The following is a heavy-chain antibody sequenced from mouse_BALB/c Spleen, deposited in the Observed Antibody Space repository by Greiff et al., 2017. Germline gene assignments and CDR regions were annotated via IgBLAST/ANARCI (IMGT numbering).Heavy chain of an antibody. CDR3: VRERGRYFDY. J-gene: IGHJ2*01. Sequence: QVQLQQPGSVLVRPGASVKLSCKASGYTFSSSWMHWARQRPGQGLEWIGEIDPNSGNTNYNEKFKGKATLTVDTSSSTAYVYLSSLTSEDSAVYYCVRERGRYFDYWGQGTTLTVSS. CDR2: IDPNSGNT. D-gene: IGHD4-1*01. V-gene: IGHV1S130*01. CDR1: GYTFSSSW.